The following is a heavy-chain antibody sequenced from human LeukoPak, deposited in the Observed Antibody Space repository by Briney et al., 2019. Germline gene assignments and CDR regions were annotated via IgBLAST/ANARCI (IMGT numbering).Heavy chain of an antibody. Sequence: ETLSLTCAVYGGSFSGYYWSWIRQPPGKGLEWVSVIYSGGRTYYADSVKGRFTISRDNSKNTLYLQMNSLRAEDTAVYYCARDLLGSYYSWGQGTLVTVSS. D-gene: IGHD3-10*01. V-gene: IGHV3-66*01. J-gene: IGHJ4*02. CDR2: IYSGGRT. CDR3: ARDLLGSYYS. CDR1: GGSFSGYY.